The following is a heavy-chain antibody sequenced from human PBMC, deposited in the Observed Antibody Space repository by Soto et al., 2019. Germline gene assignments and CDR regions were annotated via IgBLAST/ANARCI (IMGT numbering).Heavy chain of an antibody. J-gene: IGHJ6*02. D-gene: IGHD2-21*02. CDR3: ARQGAVTVMFYYHGMDV. CDR1: GGSFGGYF. V-gene: IGHV4-34*02. Sequence: QVQLQQWGAGLLKPSETLSLTCDVYGGSFGGYFWSWIRQPPGKGLEWIGEINHGGITNYNPSLKCRSTISVDTSKNQFSLKLSSVTAADAAVYYCARQGAVTVMFYYHGMDVWGQGTSVTVSS. CDR2: INHGGIT.